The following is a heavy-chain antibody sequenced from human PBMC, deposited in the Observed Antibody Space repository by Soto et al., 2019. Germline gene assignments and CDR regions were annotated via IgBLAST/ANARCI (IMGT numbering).Heavy chain of an antibody. CDR1: GFTFSSYW. V-gene: IGHV3-7*01. CDR2: IKQDGSEK. CDR3: ARDSSSWYAFAFDI. J-gene: IGHJ3*02. Sequence: PGGSLRLSCAASGFTFSSYWMSWVRQAPGKGLEWVANIKQDGSEKYYVDSVKGRFTISRDNAKNSLYLQMNSLRAEDTAVYYCARDSSSWYAFAFDIWGQGTMVTVSS. D-gene: IGHD6-13*01.